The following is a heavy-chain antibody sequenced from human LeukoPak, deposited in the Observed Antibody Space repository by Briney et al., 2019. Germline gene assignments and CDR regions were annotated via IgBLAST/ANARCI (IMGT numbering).Heavy chain of an antibody. CDR3: ARGRGFWSGYFVY. CDR1: GFTFSSYA. Sequence: GGSLXLSCAASGFTFSSYAMHWVRQAPGKGLEWVAVISYDGSNKYYADSVKGRFTISRDNSKNTLYLQMNSLRAEDTAVYYCARGRGFWSGYFVYWGQGTLVTVSS. J-gene: IGHJ4*02. CDR2: ISYDGSNK. D-gene: IGHD3-3*01. V-gene: IGHV3-30*04.